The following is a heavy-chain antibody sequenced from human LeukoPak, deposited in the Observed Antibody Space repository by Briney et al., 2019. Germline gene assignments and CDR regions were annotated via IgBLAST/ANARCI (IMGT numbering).Heavy chain of an antibody. CDR2: ISKSGST. D-gene: IGHD6-13*01. V-gene: IGHV3-23*01. J-gene: IGHJ1*01. CDR3: AKKDSSSWYYIGHFQH. CDR1: GFTFSSFA. Sequence: GGSLRLSCAASGFTFSSFAMSWVRQAPGKGLEWVSDISKSGSTYYADSVKGRFTISRDNSKNTLYLQMNSLRAGDTAVYYCAKKDSSSWYYIGHFQHWGQGTPITVSS.